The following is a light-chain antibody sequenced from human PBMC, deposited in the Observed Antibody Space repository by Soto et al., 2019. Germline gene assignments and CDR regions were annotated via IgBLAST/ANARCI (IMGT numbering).Light chain of an antibody. CDR2: AAS. CDR3: QQSYSHPLT. J-gene: IGKJ3*01. CDR1: QSISTY. Sequence: DIPMTQSPSSLSASVGDRVTITCRASQSISTYLNWYQQKPGKAPQLLIYAASSLQSGVPSTFSGSGSGTDFTLTISSLQPEDFATYYCQQSYSHPLTFGPGTKVDI. V-gene: IGKV1-39*01.